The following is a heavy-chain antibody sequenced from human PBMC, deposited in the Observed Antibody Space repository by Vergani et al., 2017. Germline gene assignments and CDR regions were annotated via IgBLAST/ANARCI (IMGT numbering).Heavy chain of an antibody. D-gene: IGHD3-22*01. CDR2: ISSSSSYI. CDR3: ARDLFYYDSSGYYSGFFDY. V-gene: IGHV3-21*01. Sequence: EVQLLQSGGGVIQPGGSVRLSCAASGFTFSACPMTWVRQAPGKGLEWVSSISSSSSYIYYADSVKGRFTISRDNAKNSLYLQMNSLRAEDTAVYYCARDLFYYDSSGYYSGFFDYWGQGTLVTVSS. CDR1: GFTFSACP. J-gene: IGHJ4*02.